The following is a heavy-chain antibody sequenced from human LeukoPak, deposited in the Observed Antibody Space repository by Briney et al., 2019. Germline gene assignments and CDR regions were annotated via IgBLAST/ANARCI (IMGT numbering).Heavy chain of an antibody. V-gene: IGHV4-38-2*02. CDR1: GYSISSGYN. D-gene: IGHD3-22*01. J-gene: IGHJ4*02. CDR2: SGSSGST. CDR3: ARDLAYDSSGYYWVDY. Sequence: SETLTLTCTASGYSISSGYNSGWLRHPPRKGLGVSGSSGSSGSTYYNQSLKSRVTISGDTSKNQFYLQLSTVTAADTAVYYCARDLAYDSSGYYWVDYWGQGTLVTVSS.